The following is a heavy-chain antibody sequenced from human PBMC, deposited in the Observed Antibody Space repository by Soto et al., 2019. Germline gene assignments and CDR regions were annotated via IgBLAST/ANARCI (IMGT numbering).Heavy chain of an antibody. D-gene: IGHD6-19*01. V-gene: IGHV3-20*04. Sequence: EVQLVESGGGVVRPGGSLRLSCAASGFTFDDYGMSWVRQAPGKGLEWVSGINWNGGSTGYADSVKGRFTISRDNAKNSLYLQLTSRRAEETALYYCARATQYSSGHLPFDYWGQGTLVTVSS. CDR2: INWNGGST. J-gene: IGHJ4*02. CDR1: GFTFDDYG. CDR3: ARATQYSSGHLPFDY.